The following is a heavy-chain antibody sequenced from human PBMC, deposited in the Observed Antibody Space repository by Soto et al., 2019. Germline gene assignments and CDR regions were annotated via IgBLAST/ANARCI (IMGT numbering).Heavy chain of an antibody. V-gene: IGHV1-18*04. D-gene: IGHD1-1*01. CDR2: ISAYNGNT. J-gene: IGHJ6*02. CDR3: AREYSTTRWYYIHYGMDV. Sequence: GASVKVSCKASGYTFTSYGISWVRQAPGQGLEWMGWISAYNGNTNYAQKLQGRVTMTIDTSTSTAYMELRSLRSDDTAVYYYAREYSTTRWYYIHYGMDVWGQGTTVTVSS. CDR1: GYTFTSYG.